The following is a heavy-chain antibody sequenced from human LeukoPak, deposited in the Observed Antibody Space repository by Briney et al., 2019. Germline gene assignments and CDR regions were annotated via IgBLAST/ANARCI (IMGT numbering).Heavy chain of an antibody. CDR2: ISSSGSTI. CDR3: ASDSRYCSGGSCYEY. J-gene: IGHJ4*02. V-gene: IGHV3-48*03. D-gene: IGHD2-15*01. Sequence: QAGGSLRLSCAASGFTFSSYEMNWVRQAPGKGLEWVSYISSSGSTIYYADSVKGRFTISRDNAKNSLYLQMNSLRAEDTAVYYCASDSRYCSGGSCYEYWGQGTLVTVSS. CDR1: GFTFSSYE.